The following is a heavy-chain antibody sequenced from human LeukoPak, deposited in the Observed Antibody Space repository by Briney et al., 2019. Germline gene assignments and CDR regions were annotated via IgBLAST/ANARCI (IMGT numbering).Heavy chain of an antibody. CDR2: ISSSSSTI. V-gene: IGHV3-48*04. J-gene: IGHJ6*02. Sequence: PGGSLRLSCAASGFTFSSYSMNWVRQAPGKGLEWVSYISSSSSTIYYAASVKGRFTIYRDNAKNSLYLQMNSLRAEDTAVYYCARRSLRIAAAGSLEDFGMDVWGQGTTVTVSS. CDR1: GFTFSSYS. CDR3: ARRSLRIAAAGSLEDFGMDV. D-gene: IGHD6-13*01.